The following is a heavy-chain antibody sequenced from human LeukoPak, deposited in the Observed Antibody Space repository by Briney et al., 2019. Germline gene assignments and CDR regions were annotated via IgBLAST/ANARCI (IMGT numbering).Heavy chain of an antibody. CDR1: GGSISSGGYY. D-gene: IGHD3-3*01. CDR2: IYYSGST. V-gene: IGHV4-39*01. J-gene: IGHJ5*02. CDR3: ARTITIFGDNWFDP. Sequence: SETLSLTCTVSGGSISSGGYYWGWIRQPPGKGLEWIGSIYYSGSTYYNPSLKSRVTISVDTSKNQFSLKLSSVTAADTAVYYCARTITIFGDNWFDPWGQGTLVTVSS.